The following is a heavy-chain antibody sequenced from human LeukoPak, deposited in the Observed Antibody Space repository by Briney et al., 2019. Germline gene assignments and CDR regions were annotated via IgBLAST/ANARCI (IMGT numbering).Heavy chain of an antibody. V-gene: IGHV3-7*01. J-gene: IGHJ4*02. CDR1: GFNFSTYW. CDR3: VADQTGRHPYFFDY. Sequence: EGSLRLSCAASGFNFSTYWMTWVRQVPGKGLEWVANIKEDGSEIYYVDAVKGRFSISRDNAKTSLYLQMNSLSVADTAVYYCVADQTGRHPYFFDYWGQGTLLTVSS. CDR2: IKEDGSEI. D-gene: IGHD3-10*01.